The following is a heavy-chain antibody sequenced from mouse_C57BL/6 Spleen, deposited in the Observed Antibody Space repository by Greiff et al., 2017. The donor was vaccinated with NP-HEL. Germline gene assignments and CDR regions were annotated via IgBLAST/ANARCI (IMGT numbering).Heavy chain of an antibody. CDR1: GYTFTSYW. CDR2: IYPGNSDT. D-gene: IGHD2-2*01. V-gene: IGHV1-5*01. J-gene: IGHJ3*01. Sequence: VQLQQSGTVLARPGASVKMSCKTSGYTFTSYWMHWVKQRPGQGLAWIGAIYPGNSDTSYNQKFKGKAKLTAVTSASTAYMELSSLTNEDSAVYYCTRCYGYDDWFAYWGQGTLVTVSA. CDR3: TRCYGYDDWFAY.